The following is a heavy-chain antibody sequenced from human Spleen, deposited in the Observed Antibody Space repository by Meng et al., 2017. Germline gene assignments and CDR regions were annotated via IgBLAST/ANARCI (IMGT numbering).Heavy chain of an antibody. J-gene: IGHJ4*02. D-gene: IGHD6-13*01. V-gene: IGHV1-2*06. CDR3: ARDENISAAGYLFGDY. Sequence: QGLSVQSGAEVKKPGASVKVSCKPSGYIFSAYWIHWVRQAPGQGLEWMGRIDPNSGVTEYAPKFQGRVTMTGDTSISTAYMELRRLRSDDTAFYYCARDENISAAGYLFGDYWGQGTLVTVSS. CDR1: GYIFSAYW. CDR2: IDPNSGVT.